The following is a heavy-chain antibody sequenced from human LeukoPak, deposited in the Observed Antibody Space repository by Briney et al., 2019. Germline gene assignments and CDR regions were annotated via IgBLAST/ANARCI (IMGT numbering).Heavy chain of an antibody. D-gene: IGHD1-14*01. Sequence: SETLSLTCAVYGGSLSGYYWSWIRQPPGKGLEWIGEINHSGSTNYNPSLKSRVTISVDTSKNQFSLKLSSVTAADTAVYYCARGSRVSVISGPYYFDYWGQGTLVTVSS. J-gene: IGHJ4*02. CDR1: GGSLSGYY. V-gene: IGHV4-34*01. CDR2: INHSGST. CDR3: ARGSRVSVISGPYYFDY.